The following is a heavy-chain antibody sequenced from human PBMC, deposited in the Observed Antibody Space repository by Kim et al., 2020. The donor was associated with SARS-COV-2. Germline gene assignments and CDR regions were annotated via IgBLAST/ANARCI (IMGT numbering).Heavy chain of an antibody. Sequence: VKGRLTISRDNSTNTLYLQMNSLRAEDTAVYYCAKDLYYYDSSGYHYFDYWGQGTLVTVSS. CDR3: AKDLYYYDSSGYHYFDY. J-gene: IGHJ4*02. D-gene: IGHD3-22*01. V-gene: IGHV3-23*01.